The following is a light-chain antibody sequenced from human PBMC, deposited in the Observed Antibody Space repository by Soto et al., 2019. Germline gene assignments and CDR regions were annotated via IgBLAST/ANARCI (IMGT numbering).Light chain of an antibody. CDR1: QSVSTSN. CDR3: QHYDGWPPYT. V-gene: IGKV3-20*01. J-gene: IGKJ2*01. CDR2: GAS. Sequence: IVLTQSPGTLSSSPGERATLSCRASQSVSTSNLAWYQQRPGQAPRLLIFGASSRATGIPARFSGSGSGTDFTLTISGLQSEDFAVYYCQHYDGWPPYTFGQGTKVDIK.